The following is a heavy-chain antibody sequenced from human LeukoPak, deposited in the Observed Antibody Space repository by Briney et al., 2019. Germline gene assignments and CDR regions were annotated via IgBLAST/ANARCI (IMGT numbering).Heavy chain of an antibody. CDR1: GGSISSGSYY. Sequence: SETLSLTCTVSGGSISSGSYYWSWIRQPAGKGLEWIGRIYTSGSANYNPSLKSRVTISVDTSKNQFSLKLSSVTAADTAVYYCARDPLVGATGFDYWGQGTLVTVSS. CDR3: ARDPLVGATGFDY. CDR2: IYTSGSA. V-gene: IGHV4-61*02. D-gene: IGHD1-26*01. J-gene: IGHJ4*02.